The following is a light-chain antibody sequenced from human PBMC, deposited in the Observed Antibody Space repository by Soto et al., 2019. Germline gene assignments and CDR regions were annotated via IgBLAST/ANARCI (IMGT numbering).Light chain of an antibody. Sequence: QSVLTQPASVSGSPGQSITISCTGTSSDVGGYNYVSWYQQHPGKAPKLMIYDVSNRPSGVSNRFSGSKSGNTASLTISGLRAEDEADYYCSSHTSSSTPLFGGGTKLTVL. CDR2: DVS. J-gene: IGLJ2*01. V-gene: IGLV2-14*01. CDR3: SSHTSSSTPL. CDR1: SSDVGGYNY.